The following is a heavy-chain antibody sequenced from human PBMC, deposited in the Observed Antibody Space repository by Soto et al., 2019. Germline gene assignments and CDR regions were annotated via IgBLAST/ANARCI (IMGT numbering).Heavy chain of an antibody. D-gene: IGHD3-16*01. CDR3: VRDLKGDVSY. CDR1: GYSFTTYG. V-gene: IGHV1-18*01. J-gene: IGHJ4*02. CDR2: INGYGHGA. Sequence: VQLVQSGAEVRQPGASVKVSCKASGYSFTTYGMSWVRQAPGQGLEYMGWINGYGHGAKYVQRFQGRFSMTTDTSTNAVNIDLRSLTSGATADYYCVRDLKGDVSYWGQATVVSVSP.